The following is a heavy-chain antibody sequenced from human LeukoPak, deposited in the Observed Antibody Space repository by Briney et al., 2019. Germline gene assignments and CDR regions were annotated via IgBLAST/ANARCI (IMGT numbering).Heavy chain of an antibody. J-gene: IGHJ4*02. CDR1: GYTFTSYY. Sequence: AGVKVSCTASGYTFTSYYMHWVRQAPGQGLEWMGIINLSGGSTGYAQPFQGRVTMTRDRSTTTVYMELSSLRSEDTARYYCARVLRCGRYTVLGYCGQGTLVTVSS. CDR3: ARVLRCGRYTVLGY. CDR2: INLSGGST. V-gene: IGHV1-46*01. D-gene: IGHD1-26*01.